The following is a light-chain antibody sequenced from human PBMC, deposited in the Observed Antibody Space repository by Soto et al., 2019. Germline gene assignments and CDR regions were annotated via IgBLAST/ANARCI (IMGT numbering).Light chain of an antibody. J-gene: IGLJ3*02. V-gene: IGLV4-69*01. CDR1: SGHNSYA. CDR2: LNSDGSH. CDR3: HTWSTDLRV. Sequence: QLVLTQPPSASASLGASVKLTCTLSSGHNSYAIAWHQQQPEKGPRYLMKLNSDGSHSKGDGIPDRFSGSSSGAERYLTISSLQSEDEADYYCHTWSTDLRVFGGGTQLTVL.